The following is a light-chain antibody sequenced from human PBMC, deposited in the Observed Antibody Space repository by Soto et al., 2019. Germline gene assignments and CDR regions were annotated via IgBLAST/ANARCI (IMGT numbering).Light chain of an antibody. V-gene: IGKV3-11*01. CDR1: QSVSSY. CDR3: QQRSVWPLT. Sequence: VMTQSPATLSLSPGERATLSCRASQSVSSYLAWYQQKPGQAPRLLIYDASTRATGIPARFSGSGSGTDFSLTISGLESEDFAVYYCQQRSVWPLTFGGGTKVDIK. J-gene: IGKJ4*01. CDR2: DAS.